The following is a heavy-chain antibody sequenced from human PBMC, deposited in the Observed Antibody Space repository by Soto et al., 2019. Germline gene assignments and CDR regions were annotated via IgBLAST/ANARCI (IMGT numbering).Heavy chain of an antibody. CDR3: ARRYTGSYWDY. CDR2: IYYSGST. Sequence: QLQLQESSPGLVKPSETLSLTCTVSGGSISSSSYYWGWIRQPPGKGLEWIATIYYSGSTYYNPSLTSRVTISVDTSNNQFSLRLSSVTAADTAVYYCARRYTGSYWDYWGQGTLVTVSS. D-gene: IGHD1-26*01. CDR1: GGSISSSSYY. J-gene: IGHJ4*02. V-gene: IGHV4-39*01.